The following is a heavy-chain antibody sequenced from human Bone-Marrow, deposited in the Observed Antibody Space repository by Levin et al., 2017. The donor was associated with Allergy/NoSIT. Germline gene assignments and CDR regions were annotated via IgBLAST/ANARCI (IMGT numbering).Heavy chain of an antibody. D-gene: IGHD3-3*02. CDR3: ASRLSKPRNYYYYGMDG. CDR1: GGTFSSYA. V-gene: IGHV1-69*13. J-gene: IGHJ6*02. CDR2: IIPIFGTA. Sequence: SVKVSCKASGGTFSSYAISWVRQAPGQGLEWMGGIIPIFGTANYAQKFQGRVTITADESTSTAYMELSSLRSEDTAVYYCASRLSKPRNYYYYGMDGWGQGTTVTVSS.